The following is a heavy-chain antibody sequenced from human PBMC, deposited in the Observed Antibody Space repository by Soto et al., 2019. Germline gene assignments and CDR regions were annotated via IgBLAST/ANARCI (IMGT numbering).Heavy chain of an antibody. CDR3: VRDWSGKTCPCMDV. V-gene: IGHV3-23*01. CDR2: IRGSGGGSGRST. CDR1: GFTFRSFA. J-gene: IGHJ6*02. D-gene: IGHD3-3*01. Sequence: EVQVLESGGGLAQPGGSLRLSCVGSGFTFRSFAMSWVRQAPGKGLEWVSAIRGSGGGSGRSTFYADSVKGRFTIRRDGSKNNLFLEKNSLRVEDTALYYCVRDWSGKTCPCMDVWGQGTTVTVSS.